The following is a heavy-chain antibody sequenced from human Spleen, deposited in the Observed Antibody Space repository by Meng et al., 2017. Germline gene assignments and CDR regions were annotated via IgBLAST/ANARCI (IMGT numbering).Heavy chain of an antibody. V-gene: IGHV4-34*01. Sequence: QVQLQQGGAGLLKPSETLSLTCAVYGGSFSGYYWSWIRQPTGKGLGWIVEINHSGSTNDNPSLKSRVTISVDTSKNQFSLKLSSVTAADTAVYYCASPGIRGIGVLDRWFDPWGQGTLVTVSS. CDR3: ASPGIRGIGVLDRWFDP. J-gene: IGHJ5*02. CDR1: GGSFSGYY. D-gene: IGHD1-26*01. CDR2: INHSGST.